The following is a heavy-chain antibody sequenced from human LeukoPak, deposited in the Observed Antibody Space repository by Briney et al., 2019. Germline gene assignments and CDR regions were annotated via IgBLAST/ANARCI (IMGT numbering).Heavy chain of an antibody. D-gene: IGHD5-24*01. CDR2: IYYSGST. V-gene: IGHV4-31*03. Sequence: SETLFLTCTVSGGSISSGGYYWSWIRQHPGKGLEWIGYIYYSGSTYYNPSLKSRVTISVDTSKNQFSLKLSSVTAADTAVYYCASERDGYNQGLDYWGQGTLVTVSS. CDR1: GGSISSGGYY. CDR3: ASERDGYNQGLDY. J-gene: IGHJ4*02.